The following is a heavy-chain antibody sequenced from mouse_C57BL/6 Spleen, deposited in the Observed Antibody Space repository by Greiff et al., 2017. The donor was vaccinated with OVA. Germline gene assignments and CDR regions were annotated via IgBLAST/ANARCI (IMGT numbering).Heavy chain of an antibody. CDR2: IDPANGNT. V-gene: IGHV14-3*01. Sequence: EVQLQQSVAELVRPGASVKLSCTASGFNIKNTYMHWVKQRPEQGLEWIGRIDPANGNTKYAPKFQGKATITADPSSNTAYLQLSSLTSEEAAIYYCARTPITTVVAEPLDYWGQGTTLTVSS. D-gene: IGHD1-1*01. J-gene: IGHJ2*01. CDR3: ARTPITTVVAEPLDY. CDR1: GFNIKNTY.